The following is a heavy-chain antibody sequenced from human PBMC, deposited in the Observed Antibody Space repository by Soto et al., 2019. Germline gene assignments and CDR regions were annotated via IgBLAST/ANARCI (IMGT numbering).Heavy chain of an antibody. CDR3: AADLSSGWSGC. D-gene: IGHD6-19*01. CDR1: GFTFSSYS. V-gene: IGHV3-21*01. J-gene: IGHJ4*02. CDR2: ISSSSSYI. Sequence: GGSLRLSCAASGFTFSSYSMNWARQAPGKGLEWVSSISSSSSYIYYADSVKGRFTIARDNAKNSLYLQMNSLRAEDTAVYYCAADLSSGWSGCWGQGTLVTVSS.